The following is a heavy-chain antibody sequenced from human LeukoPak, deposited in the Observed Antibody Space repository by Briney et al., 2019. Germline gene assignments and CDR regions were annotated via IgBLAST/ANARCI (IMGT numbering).Heavy chain of an antibody. J-gene: IGHJ4*02. CDR2: IYTSGST. Sequence: SETLSLTCTVSGGSISSGSYYWSWIRQPAGKGLEWIGRIYTSGSTNYNPSLKSRVTISVDTSKNQFSLKLSSVTAADTAVYYCARGGQGATIVFRVHYDYWGQGTLVTVSS. CDR3: ARGGQGATIVFRVHYDY. D-gene: IGHD1-26*01. CDR1: GGSISSGSYY. V-gene: IGHV4-61*02.